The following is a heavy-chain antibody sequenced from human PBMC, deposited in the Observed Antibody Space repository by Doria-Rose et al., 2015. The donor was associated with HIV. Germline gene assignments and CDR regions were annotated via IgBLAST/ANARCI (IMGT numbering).Heavy chain of an antibody. CDR1: GVSLSSPGMG. D-gene: IGHD6-13*01. J-gene: IGHJ4*02. CDR3: ARIKSSRWYHKYYFDF. Sequence: QITLKESGPVLVKPTETLTLTCTVSGVSLSSPGMGVSWIRQPPGKALEWLANIFPDDERSYKTSLKSRLTISRGTSKCQVVLTMTDMDPVDTATYYCARIKSSRWYHKYYFDFWGQGTLVIVSA. V-gene: IGHV2-26*01. CDR2: IFPDDER.